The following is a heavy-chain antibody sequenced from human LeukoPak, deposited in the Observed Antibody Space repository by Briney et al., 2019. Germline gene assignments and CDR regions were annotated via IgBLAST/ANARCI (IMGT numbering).Heavy chain of an antibody. J-gene: IGHJ4*02. Sequence: QSGGSLRLSCAASGFTFSSYAMSWVRQAPGKGLEWVSAISGSGGSTYYADSVKGRFTISRDNSKNTLYLQMNSLRAEDTAVYYCAKDIVATIETDFDYWGQGTLVTVSS. CDR2: ISGSGGST. CDR1: GFTFSSYA. CDR3: AKDIVATIETDFDY. V-gene: IGHV3-23*01. D-gene: IGHD5-12*01.